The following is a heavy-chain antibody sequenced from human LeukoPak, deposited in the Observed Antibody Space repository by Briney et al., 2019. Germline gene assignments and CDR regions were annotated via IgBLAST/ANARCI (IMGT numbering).Heavy chain of an antibody. CDR3: ARGYSYGPPYYYYGMDV. CDR2: IYYSGST. CDR1: GGSISSSNW. J-gene: IGHJ6*02. V-gene: IGHV4-4*02. D-gene: IGHD5-18*01. Sequence: SETLSLTCAVSGGSISSSNWWSWVRQPPGKGLEWIGEIYYSGSTNYNPSLKSRVTISVDKSKNQFSLKLSSVTAADTAVYYCARGYSYGPPYYYYGMDVWGQGTTVTVSS.